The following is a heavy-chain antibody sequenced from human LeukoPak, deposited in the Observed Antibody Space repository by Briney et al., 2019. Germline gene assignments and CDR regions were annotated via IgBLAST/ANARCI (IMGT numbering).Heavy chain of an antibody. CDR1: GFSLSTSGMC. CDR3: ARTTYDFWSGYPNPVDY. J-gene: IGHJ4*02. D-gene: IGHD3-3*01. Sequence: SGPTLVNPPQTLTLTCTFSGFSLSTSGMCVSWIRQPPGKALEWLALIDWDDDKYYSTSLKTRLTISKDTSKNQVVLTMTNMDPVDTATYYCARTTYDFWSGYPNPVDYWGQGTLVTVSS. CDR2: IDWDDDK. V-gene: IGHV2-70*01.